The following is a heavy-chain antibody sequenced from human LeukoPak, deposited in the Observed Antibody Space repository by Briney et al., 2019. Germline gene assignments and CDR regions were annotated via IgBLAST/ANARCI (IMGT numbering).Heavy chain of an antibody. V-gene: IGHV4-38-2*02. CDR3: ASLYCGGDCYSVNRPLELWFDP. Sequence: SETLSLTCTVSGYSISSGYYWGWIRQPPGKGLEWIGSIYHSGSTYYNPSLKSRVTISVDTSKNQFSLKLSSVTAADTAVYYCASLYCGGDCYSVNRPLELWFDPWGQGTLVTVSS. CDR1: GYSISSGYY. CDR2: IYHSGST. D-gene: IGHD2-21*02. J-gene: IGHJ5*02.